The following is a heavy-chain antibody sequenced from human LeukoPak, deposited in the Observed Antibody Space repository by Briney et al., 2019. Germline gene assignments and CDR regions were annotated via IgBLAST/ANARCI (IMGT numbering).Heavy chain of an antibody. J-gene: IGHJ4*02. D-gene: IGHD6-13*01. CDR3: ARDSAGNDY. CDR1: RFTFSTYW. V-gene: IGHV3-7*01. Sequence: GGSLRLSCAASRFTFSTYWMSWVRQAPGKGLEWVANIKQDGSEKYYVDSVKGRFTISRDNAKNSLYLQMNSLRAEDTAMYYCARDSAGNDYWGQGTLVTVSS. CDR2: IKQDGSEK.